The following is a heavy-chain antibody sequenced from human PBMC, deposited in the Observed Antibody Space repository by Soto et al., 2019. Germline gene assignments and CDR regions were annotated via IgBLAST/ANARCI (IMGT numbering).Heavy chain of an antibody. CDR3: ASVSPFYYYDSSGYYEYSDY. V-gene: IGHV3-53*02. CDR2: IYSGGST. CDR1: GFTVSSNY. D-gene: IGHD3-22*01. J-gene: IGHJ4*02. Sequence: EVQLVETGGGLIQPGGSLRLSCAASGFTVSSNYMSWVRQAPGKGLEWVSVIYSGGSTYYADSVKGRFTISRDNSKNTLDLQMNSLRDEDTAVYYCASVSPFYYYDSSGYYEYSDYWGQGTLVTVSS.